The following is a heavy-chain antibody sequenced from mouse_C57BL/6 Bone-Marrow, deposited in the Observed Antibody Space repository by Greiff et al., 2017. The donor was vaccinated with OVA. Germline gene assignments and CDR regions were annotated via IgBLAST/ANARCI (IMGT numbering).Heavy chain of an antibody. CDR2: ISSGGSYT. CDR3: ARRLLFDY. J-gene: IGHJ2*01. V-gene: IGHV5-6*02. Sequence: EVKLVESGGDLVKPGGSLKLSCAASGFTFSSYGMSWVRQTPDKRLEWVATISSGGSYTYYPDSVKGRFTISRDNAKNTLYLQMSSLKSEDTAMYYCARRLLFDYWGQGTTLTVSS. CDR1: GFTFSSYG.